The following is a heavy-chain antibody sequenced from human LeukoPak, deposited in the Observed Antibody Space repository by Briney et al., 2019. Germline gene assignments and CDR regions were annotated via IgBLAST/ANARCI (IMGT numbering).Heavy chain of an antibody. J-gene: IGHJ4*02. CDR1: GGSISSYY. CDR2: IYYSGST. Sequence: SETLSLTCTVSGGSISSYYWSWIRQPPGKGLERIGYIYYSGSTNYNPSLKSRVTISVDTSKNQFSLKLSSVTAADTAVYYCARHSSSSFIPDYWGQGTLVTVSS. V-gene: IGHV4-59*08. D-gene: IGHD6-13*01. CDR3: ARHSSSSFIPDY.